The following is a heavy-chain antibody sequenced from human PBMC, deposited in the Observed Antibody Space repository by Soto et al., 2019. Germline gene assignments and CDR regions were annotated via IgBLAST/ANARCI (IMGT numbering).Heavy chain of an antibody. V-gene: IGHV4-30-4*01. J-gene: IGHJ5*02. D-gene: IGHD3-10*01. Sequence: SETLSLTCTVSGGSISSGDYYWSWIRQPPGKGLEWIGYIYYSGSTYYNPSLKSRVTISVDTSKNQFSLKLSSVTAADTAVYYCAREPGELESYGSNWFDXWGQGTLVTVPS. CDR2: IYYSGST. CDR1: GGSISSGDYY. CDR3: AREPGELESYGSNWFDX.